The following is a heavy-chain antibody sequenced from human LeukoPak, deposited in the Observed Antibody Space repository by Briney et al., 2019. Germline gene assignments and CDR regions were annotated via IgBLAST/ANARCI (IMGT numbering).Heavy chain of an antibody. CDR1: GYTFTSYY. V-gene: IGHV1-2*06. D-gene: IGHD3-10*01. CDR3: ARIWVRQGYWYFDL. CDR2: INPSSGGT. J-gene: IGHJ2*01. Sequence: GASVKVSCKASGYTFTSYYMHWVRQAPGQGLEWMGRINPSSGGTNYAQKFQGRVTMTRDTSISTAYMELSRLRSDDTAVYYCARIWVRQGYWYFDLWGRGTLVTVSS.